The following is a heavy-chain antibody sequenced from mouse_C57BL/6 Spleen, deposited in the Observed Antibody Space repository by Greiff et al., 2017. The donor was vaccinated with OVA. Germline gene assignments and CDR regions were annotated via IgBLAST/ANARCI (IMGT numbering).Heavy chain of an antibody. CDR3: ARRVDYDEAY. J-gene: IGHJ3*01. Sequence: VQLQQSGPGLVKPSQSLSLTCSVTGYSITSGYYWNWIRQFPGNKLEWMGYISYDGSNNYNPSLKNRISITRDTSKNQFFLKLNSVTTEDTATYYCARRVDYDEAYWGQGTLVTVSA. V-gene: IGHV3-6*01. D-gene: IGHD2-4*01. CDR1: GYSITSGYY. CDR2: ISYDGSN.